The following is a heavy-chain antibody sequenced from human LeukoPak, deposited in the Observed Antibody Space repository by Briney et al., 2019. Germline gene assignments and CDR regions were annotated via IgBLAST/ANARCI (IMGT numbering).Heavy chain of an antibody. D-gene: IGHD2-21*01. J-gene: IGHJ4*02. CDR1: GFTLSTYW. Sequence: PGGSLRLSCAASGFTLSTYWMTWVRQAPGKGLEWVANIKQDGSEKYYADSVKGRFTISRDNAKNSLYLQMNSLRAEDTAIYYCARLKGERSVFEYWGQGTLVTVSS. CDR2: IKQDGSEK. V-gene: IGHV3-7*02. CDR3: ARLKGERSVFEY.